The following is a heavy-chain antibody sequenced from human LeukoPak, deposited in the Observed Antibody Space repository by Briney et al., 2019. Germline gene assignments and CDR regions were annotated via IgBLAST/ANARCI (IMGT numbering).Heavy chain of an antibody. D-gene: IGHD3-3*01. CDR3: ARARPYYDFWSGYSP. CDR1: GYTFTSYD. V-gene: IGHV1-8*03. CDR2: MNPNSGNT. J-gene: IGHJ5*02. Sequence: ASVKVSCKASGYTFTSYDINWVRQATGQGLEWMGWMNPNSGNTGYAQKFQGRVTITRNTSISTAYTELSSLRSEDTAVYYCARARPYYDFWSGYSPWGQGTLVTVSS.